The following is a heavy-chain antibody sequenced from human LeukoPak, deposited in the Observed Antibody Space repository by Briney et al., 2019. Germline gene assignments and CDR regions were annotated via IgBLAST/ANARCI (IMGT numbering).Heavy chain of an antibody. Sequence: PGGSLRLSCAASGFTFSSYSMNWVRQAPGKGLEWVSYISSSSSTIYYADSVKGRFTISRDNAKNSLYLQMNSLRAEDTAVYYCARDQGTMIVPDRPFDYWGQGTLVTVSS. CDR2: ISSSSSTI. D-gene: IGHD3-22*01. CDR1: GFTFSSYS. CDR3: ARDQGTMIVPDRPFDY. V-gene: IGHV3-48*04. J-gene: IGHJ4*02.